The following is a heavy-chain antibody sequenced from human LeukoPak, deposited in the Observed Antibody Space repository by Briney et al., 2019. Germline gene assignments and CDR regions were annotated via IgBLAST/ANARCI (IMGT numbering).Heavy chain of an antibody. CDR2: INHSGST. V-gene: IGHV4-34*01. CDR3: ASAISIPAWAFDL. Sequence: SETLSLTCAVYGGSFSGYYWSWIRQPPGKGLEWIGEINHSGSTNYNPSLKSRVTISVDTSKNQFSLKFNSVTAADTAMYYCASAISIPAWAFDLWGQGTVVTVSS. CDR1: GGSFSGYY. J-gene: IGHJ3*01. D-gene: IGHD2-2*02.